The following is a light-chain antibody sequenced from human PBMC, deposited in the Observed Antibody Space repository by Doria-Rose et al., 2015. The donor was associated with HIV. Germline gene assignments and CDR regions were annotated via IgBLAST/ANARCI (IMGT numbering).Light chain of an antibody. CDR2: AAS. J-gene: IGKJ1*01. CDR3: QLYDASPMWT. V-gene: IGKV3-20*01. CDR1: QSVSSRY. Sequence: DIVLTQSPGTLSLSPGERATLSCRASQSVSSRYPAWYQQKPGQAPRLLIYAASSRATGIPDRFSGSGSGTDFTLTISRLEPEDFAVYYCQLYDASPMWTFGQGTKVEIK.